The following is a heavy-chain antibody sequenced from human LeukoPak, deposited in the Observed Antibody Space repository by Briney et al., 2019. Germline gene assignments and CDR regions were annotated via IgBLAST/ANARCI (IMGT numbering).Heavy chain of an antibody. Sequence: SETLSLTCTVSGGSINYYSWTWIRQPAGKGLEWIGRVHTSGSTNYNPSLKSRVTMSVDKSKNHFSLNLNSVTAADTAVYYCARERGVVINLNDAFDIWGQGTMVTVSA. CDR3: ARERGVVINLNDAFDI. V-gene: IGHV4-4*07. CDR1: GGSINYYS. D-gene: IGHD3-3*01. J-gene: IGHJ3*02. CDR2: VHTSGST.